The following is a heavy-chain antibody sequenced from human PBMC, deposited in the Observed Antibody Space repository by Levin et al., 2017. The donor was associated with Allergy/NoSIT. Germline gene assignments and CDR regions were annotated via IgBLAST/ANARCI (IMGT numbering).Heavy chain of an antibody. CDR1: GDSVSSLHYY. CDR2: IYFSGDT. J-gene: IGHJ4*02. CDR3: AIDSSGSYYYFDY. V-gene: IGHV4-39*01. D-gene: IGHD3-22*01. Sequence: SETLSLTCTVSGDSVSSLHYYWGWIRQASGKGLEWIGGIYFSGDTYYNPSLKSRLSIFVNTSKNQFFLRLSSVTAADTAVYYCAIDSSGSYYYFDYWGQGAPVTVSS.